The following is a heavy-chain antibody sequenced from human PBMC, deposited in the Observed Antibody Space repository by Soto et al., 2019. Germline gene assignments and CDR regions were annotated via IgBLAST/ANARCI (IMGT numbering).Heavy chain of an antibody. Sequence: EVQLLASGGGLVQPGGSLRLSCAASGFTFSSYAMSWVRKAPGKGLEWVSAISGSGASTYYADSVKGRFTNSRDTSKYSLSLQLNSVRAEDTAVYYCEKDPYYEILTLHENNWFDPWGQGTLVTVSS. D-gene: IGHD3-9*01. CDR1: GFTFSSYA. V-gene: IGHV3-23*01. J-gene: IGHJ5*02. CDR3: EKDPYYEILTLHENNWFDP. CDR2: ISGSGAST.